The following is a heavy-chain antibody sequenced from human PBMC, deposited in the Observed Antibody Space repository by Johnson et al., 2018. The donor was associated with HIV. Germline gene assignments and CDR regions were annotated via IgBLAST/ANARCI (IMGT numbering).Heavy chain of an antibody. CDR3: ARDMASGAFDI. J-gene: IGHJ3*02. V-gene: IGHV3-53*01. CDR1: GFTVSTNY. CDR2: IYTGGST. D-gene: IGHD3-10*01. Sequence: EVQVVESGGGLIQPGGSLRLSCAASGFTVSTNYMTWVRQAPGKGLEWVSLIYTGGSTYYADTVKGRFTISRDNSKITLYLQMNSLRAEDTAVYYGARDMASGAFDIWGQGTMVTVSS.